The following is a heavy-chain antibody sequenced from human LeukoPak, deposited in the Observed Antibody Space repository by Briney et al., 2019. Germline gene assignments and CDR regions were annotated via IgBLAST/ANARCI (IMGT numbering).Heavy chain of an antibody. Sequence: SETLSLTCAVYGGSFSGYYWSSIRQPPGKGLEWIGEINHSGSTNYNPSLKSRVTISVDTSKHQFSLKLSSVTAADTAVYYCARSPPYYDILTGYLSNWFDPWGQGTLVTVSS. CDR2: INHSGST. J-gene: IGHJ5*02. CDR1: GGSFSGYY. V-gene: IGHV4-34*01. D-gene: IGHD3-9*01. CDR3: ARSPPYYDILTGYLSNWFDP.